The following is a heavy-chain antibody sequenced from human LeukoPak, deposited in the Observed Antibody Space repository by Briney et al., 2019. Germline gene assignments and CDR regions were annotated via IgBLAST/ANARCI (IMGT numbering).Heavy chain of an antibody. Sequence: PGGSLRLSCAASGFTFSSYAMSWVRQAPGKGLEWVSSISSSSRYIYYADSVKGRFTISRDNAKNSLFLQMNNLRAEDTAVYFCARELSFYYYDSSGYPADYWGQGTLVTVSS. CDR1: GFTFSSYA. CDR2: ISSSSRYI. J-gene: IGHJ4*02. V-gene: IGHV3-21*01. CDR3: ARELSFYYYDSSGYPADY. D-gene: IGHD3-22*01.